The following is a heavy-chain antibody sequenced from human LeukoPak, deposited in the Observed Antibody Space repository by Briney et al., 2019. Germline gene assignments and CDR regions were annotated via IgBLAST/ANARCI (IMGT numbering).Heavy chain of an antibody. J-gene: IGHJ4*02. CDR2: IYYSGST. CDR1: GGSISSYY. D-gene: IGHD3-16*01. CDR3: ARRVGGGPFDY. Sequence: PSETLSLTRTVSGGSISSYYWSWIRQPPGKGLEWIGYIYYSGSTNYNPSLKSRVTISVDTSKNQFSLKLSSVTAADTAVYYCARRVGGGPFDYWGQGTLVTVSS. V-gene: IGHV4-59*01.